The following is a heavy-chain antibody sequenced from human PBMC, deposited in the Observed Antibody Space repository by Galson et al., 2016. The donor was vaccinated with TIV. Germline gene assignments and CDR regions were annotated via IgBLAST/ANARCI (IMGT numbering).Heavy chain of an antibody. D-gene: IGHD1-14*01. CDR1: GGPFRNYA. V-gene: IGHV1-69*13. Sequence: SVKVSCKASGGPFRNYAISWVRQAPGHGLEWMGRIIPIFRTTNYARSFQGRLTITADESTNTDYMELASLRSEDAAVYYCAREQGIYKGYFDLWGRGTLVTVSS. J-gene: IGHJ2*01. CDR3: AREQGIYKGYFDL. CDR2: IIPIFRTT.